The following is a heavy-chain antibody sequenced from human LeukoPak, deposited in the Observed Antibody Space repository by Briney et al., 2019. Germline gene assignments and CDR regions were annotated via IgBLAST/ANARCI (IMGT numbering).Heavy chain of an antibody. V-gene: IGHV3-23*01. Sequence: GGSLRLSCAASGFTFSSYAMSWVRQAPGKGLEWVSAISGSGGSTYYADSVKGRFTISRDNSKNTLYLQMNSLRAEDTAVYYCARAHGSSGYYYYFDYWGQGTLVTVSS. J-gene: IGHJ4*02. CDR3: ARAHGSSGYYYYFDY. CDR2: ISGSGGST. CDR1: GFTFSSYA. D-gene: IGHD3-22*01.